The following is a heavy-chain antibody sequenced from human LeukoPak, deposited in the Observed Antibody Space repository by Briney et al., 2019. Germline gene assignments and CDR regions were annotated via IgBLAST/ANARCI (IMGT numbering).Heavy chain of an antibody. CDR2: ISYDGSNK. Sequence: PGGSLRLSCAASGFTFSSYGMHWVRQAPGKGLEWVAVISYDGSNKYYADSVKGRFTISRDNSKNTLYLQMNSLRAEDTAVYYCAKDSLWFGELPRGMDVWGQGTTVTVSS. CDR1: GFTFSSYG. D-gene: IGHD3-10*01. CDR3: AKDSLWFGELPRGMDV. J-gene: IGHJ6*02. V-gene: IGHV3-30*18.